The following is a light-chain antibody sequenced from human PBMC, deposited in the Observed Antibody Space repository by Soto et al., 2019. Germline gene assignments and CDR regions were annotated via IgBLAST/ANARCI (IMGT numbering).Light chain of an antibody. CDR1: SSNIGSNT. CDR2: GNS. V-gene: IGLV1-40*01. J-gene: IGLJ1*01. Sequence: QSVLTQSPSASGTPGQRVTISCSGDSSNIGSNTVNWYQQLPGTAPKLLIYGNSNRPSGVPDRFSGSKSGTSASLAITGLQAEDEADYYCQSYDSSLSVLYVFGTGTKVTVL. CDR3: QSYDSSLSVLYV.